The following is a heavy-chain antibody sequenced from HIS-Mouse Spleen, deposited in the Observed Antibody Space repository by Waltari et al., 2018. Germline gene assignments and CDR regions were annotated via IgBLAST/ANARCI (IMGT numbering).Heavy chain of an antibody. CDR3: ARIAEGYSSGWYAFDY. Sequence: QVTLRESGPALVKPTQTLTLTCTFSGFSLRTSGMCVSWIRQPPGKALECLARIDWDDDKYYSTSLKTRLTISKDTSKNQVVLTMTNMDPVDTATYYCARIAEGYSSGWYAFDYWGQGTLVTVSS. CDR2: IDWDDDK. J-gene: IGHJ4*02. V-gene: IGHV2-70*15. D-gene: IGHD6-19*01. CDR1: GFSLRTSGMC.